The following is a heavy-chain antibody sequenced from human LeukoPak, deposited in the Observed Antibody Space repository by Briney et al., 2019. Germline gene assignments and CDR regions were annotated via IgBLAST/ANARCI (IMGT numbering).Heavy chain of an antibody. V-gene: IGHV3-21*01. Sequence: PGGSLRLSCAASGFTFSSYSMNWVRQAPGKGLEWVSSISSSSSYIYYADSVKGRFTISRDNAKNSLYLQMNSLRAEDTAVYYCARVGGYSSSWPQYYFDYWGQGTLVTVSS. J-gene: IGHJ4*02. D-gene: IGHD6-13*01. CDR2: ISSSSSYI. CDR3: ARVGGYSSSWPQYYFDY. CDR1: GFTFSSYS.